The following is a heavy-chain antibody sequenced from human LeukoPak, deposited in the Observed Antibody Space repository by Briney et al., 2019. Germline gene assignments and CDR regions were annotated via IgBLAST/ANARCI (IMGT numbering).Heavy chain of an antibody. V-gene: IGHV4-4*07. J-gene: IGHJ5*02. D-gene: IGHD4-17*01. CDR3: ARDRRYGDYDTRPRWFDP. Sequence: SETLSLTCTVSGGSISSYYWSWIRQPAGKGLEWIGRIYTSGSTNYNPSLKSRVTMSVDTSKNQFSLKLSSVTAADTAVYYCARDRRYGDYDTRPRWFDPWGQGTLVTVSS. CDR1: GGSISSYY. CDR2: IYTSGST.